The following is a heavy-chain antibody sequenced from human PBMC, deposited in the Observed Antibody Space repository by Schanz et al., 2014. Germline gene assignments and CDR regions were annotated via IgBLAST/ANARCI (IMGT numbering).Heavy chain of an antibody. D-gene: IGHD3-10*02. V-gene: IGHV1-18*01. CDR1: GYSFTKYG. CDR3: ARGLRYDVETSFRSYADFDF. J-gene: IGHJ3*01. CDR2: ISPYNGHT. Sequence: QVQLVQSGSEVKKPGDSVKVSCETSGYSFTKYGINWVRQAPGQGLEWMGWISPYNGHTEYGKKFQGRFTMTTDTSTTTAYLELRSLTSDDTAVVYCARGLRYDVETSFRSYADFDFWGQGTKVTVSP.